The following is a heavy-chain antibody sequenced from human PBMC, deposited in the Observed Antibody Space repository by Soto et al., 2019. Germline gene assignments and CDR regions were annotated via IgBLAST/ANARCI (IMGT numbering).Heavy chain of an antibody. CDR1: GGSFSGYY. J-gene: IGHJ4*02. CDR2: INHSGST. V-gene: IGHV4-34*01. D-gene: IGHD3-22*01. CDR3: ARGDGGYYDSSGYYYFDY. Sequence: SETLSLTCAVYGGSFSGYYWSWIRQPPGKGLEWIGEINHSGSTNYNPSLKSRVTISVDTSKNQFSLKLSSVTAADTAVYYCARGDGGYYDSSGYYYFDYWGQGTLVTVSS.